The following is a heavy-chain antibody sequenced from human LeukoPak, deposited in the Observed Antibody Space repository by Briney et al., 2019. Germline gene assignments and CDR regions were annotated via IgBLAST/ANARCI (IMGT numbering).Heavy chain of an antibody. D-gene: IGHD3-10*01. CDR3: AGSTMVRGVIYYYYGMDV. J-gene: IGHJ6*02. CDR1: GFTFSSYW. Sequence: GGSLRLSCAASGFTFSSYWMHWVRQGPGKGLVWVSRINSDGSSTSYADSVKGRFTISRDNAKNTLYLQMNSLRAEDTAVYYCAGSTMVRGVIYYYYGMDVWGQGTTVTVSS. V-gene: IGHV3-74*01. CDR2: INSDGSST.